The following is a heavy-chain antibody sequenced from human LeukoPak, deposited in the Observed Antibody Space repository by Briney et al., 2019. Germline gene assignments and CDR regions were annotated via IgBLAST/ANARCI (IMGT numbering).Heavy chain of an antibody. CDR1: GYTFTSYD. CDR3: ARGLMVRGVIITRWFDP. J-gene: IGHJ5*02. D-gene: IGHD3-10*01. CDR2: MNPNSGNT. V-gene: IGHV1-8*03. Sequence: ASVKVSCKASGYTFTSYDINWVRQATGQGLEWMGWMNPNSGNTGYAQKFQGRVTITRNTSISTAYMELSSLRSEDTAVYYCARGLMVRGVIITRWFDPWGQGTLVTVSS.